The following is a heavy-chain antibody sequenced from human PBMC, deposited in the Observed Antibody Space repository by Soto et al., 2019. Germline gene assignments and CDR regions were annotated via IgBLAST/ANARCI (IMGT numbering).Heavy chain of an antibody. CDR1: GFTFSSYA. CDR3: ARDLATDRYYFDY. J-gene: IGHJ4*02. Sequence: GGSLRLSCAASGFTFSSYAMHWVRQAPGKGLEWVAVISYDGSSKYYADSVKGRFTISRDNSKNTLYLQMNSLRAEDTAVYYCARDLATDRYYFDYWGQGTLVTAPQ. V-gene: IGHV3-30-3*01. CDR2: ISYDGSSK. D-gene: IGHD5-12*01.